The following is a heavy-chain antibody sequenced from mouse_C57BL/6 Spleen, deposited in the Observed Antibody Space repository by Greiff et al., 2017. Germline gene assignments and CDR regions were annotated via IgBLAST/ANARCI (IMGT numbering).Heavy chain of an antibody. V-gene: IGHV5-17*01. CDR1: GFTFSDYG. CDR2: ISSGSSTI. J-gene: IGHJ2*01. Sequence: EVQGVESGGGLVKPGGSLKLSCAASGFTFSDYGMHWVRQAPEKGLEWVAYISSGSSTIYSAAPVKGRFTISRDNAKNTRFLKRTSLRSEDTAMYYCATSDYGSRVLYYFDYWGQGTTLTVSS. D-gene: IGHD1-1*01. CDR3: ATSDYGSRVLYYFDY.